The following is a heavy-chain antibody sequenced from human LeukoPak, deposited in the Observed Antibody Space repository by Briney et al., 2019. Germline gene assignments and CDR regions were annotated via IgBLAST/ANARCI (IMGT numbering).Heavy chain of an antibody. CDR3: ASRDYGDYSVDY. CDR2: ISWNSGSI. D-gene: IGHD4-17*01. CDR1: GFTFDDYA. V-gene: IGHV3-9*01. J-gene: IGHJ4*02. Sequence: GGSLRLSCAASGFTFDDYAMHWVRQAPGKGLEWVSGISWNSGSIGYADSVKGRFTISRDNAKNSLYLQMNSLRAADTAVYYCASRDYGDYSVDYWGQGTLVTVSS.